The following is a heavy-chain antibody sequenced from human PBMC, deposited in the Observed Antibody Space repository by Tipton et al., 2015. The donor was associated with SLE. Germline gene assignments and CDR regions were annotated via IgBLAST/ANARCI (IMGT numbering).Heavy chain of an antibody. V-gene: IGHV4-59*01. D-gene: IGHD3-22*01. CDR3: ARELLDNFDNSGYGFDI. Sequence: LRLSCTVSGGSISSYYWNWIRQPPGRGLEWIGYIYYSGSTNYNPSLKSRVTISVDTSKNQFSLKLSSVTAADTAVYYCARELLDNFDNSGYGFDIWGQGTMVTVSS. CDR1: GGSISSYY. J-gene: IGHJ3*02. CDR2: IYYSGST.